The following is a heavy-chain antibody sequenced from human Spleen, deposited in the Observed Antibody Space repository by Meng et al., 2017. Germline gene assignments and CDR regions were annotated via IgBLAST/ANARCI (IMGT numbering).Heavy chain of an antibody. V-gene: IGHV5-51*01. CDR3: ARGGEGYCSGDRCYRFDI. D-gene: IGHD2-15*01. J-gene: IGHJ4*02. CDR1: GYSFTSYW. Sequence: KVSCKGSGYSFTSYWIAWVRQMPGKGLEWMGSVYPGDLDTRYSPSFQGQVTMSADKSISSAYLQWSSVKASDSAIYYCARGGEGYCSGDRCYRFDIWGQGTLVTVSS. CDR2: VYPGDLDT.